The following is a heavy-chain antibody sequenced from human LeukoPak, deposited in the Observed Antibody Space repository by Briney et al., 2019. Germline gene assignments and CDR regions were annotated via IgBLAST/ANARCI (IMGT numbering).Heavy chain of an antibody. D-gene: IGHD5-18*01. CDR2: ISAYNGNT. CDR3: ARHSYGSFELRS. J-gene: IGHJ4*02. Sequence: ASVKVSCKASGYTFTSYYMHWVRQAPGQGLEWMGWISAYNGNTNYAQKLQGRVTMTTDTSTSTAYMELRSLRSDDTAVYYCARHSYGSFELRSWGQGTLVTVSS. V-gene: IGHV1-18*04. CDR1: GYTFTSYY.